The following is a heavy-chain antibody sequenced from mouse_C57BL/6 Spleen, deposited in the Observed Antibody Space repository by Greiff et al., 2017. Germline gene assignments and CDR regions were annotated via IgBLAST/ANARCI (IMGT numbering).Heavy chain of an antibody. J-gene: IGHJ2*01. CDR3: AREENPYFDY. CDR1: GYTFTDYY. CDR2: INPNNGGT. V-gene: IGHV1-26*01. Sequence: VQLQQSGPELVKPGASVKISCKASGYTFTDYYMNWVKQSHGKSLEWIGDINPNNGGTSYNQKFKGKATLTVDKSSSTAYMELRSLTSEDSAVYYCAREENPYFDYWGQGTTLTVSS.